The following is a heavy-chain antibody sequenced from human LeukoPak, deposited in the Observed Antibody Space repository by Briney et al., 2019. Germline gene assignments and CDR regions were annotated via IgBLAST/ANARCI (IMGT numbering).Heavy chain of an antibody. Sequence: GASVKVSCRASGYTFTMYDIHWVRQATGQGLEWMGWVNPNTGDTVYAQKFQGRVTMTRNTSISTAYMELSSLRSEDTAVYYCARGFRNYYGSGSHSTLIDYWGQGTLVTVSS. CDR1: GYTFTMYD. J-gene: IGHJ4*02. V-gene: IGHV1-8*01. CDR2: VNPNTGDT. CDR3: ARGFRNYYGSGSHSTLIDY. D-gene: IGHD3-10*01.